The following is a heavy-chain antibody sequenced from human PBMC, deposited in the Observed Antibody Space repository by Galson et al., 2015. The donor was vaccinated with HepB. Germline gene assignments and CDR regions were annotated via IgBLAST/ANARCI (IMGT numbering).Heavy chain of an antibody. J-gene: IGHJ4*02. Sequence: SLRLSCAGSGFTFSSYWMSWVRQAPGKGLEWVANIKQDGSEKYYVDSVKGRFTISRDNSKNTLYLQMNSLRAEDTAVYYCARVPTSGYYADYWGQGTQVTVSS. CDR3: ARVPTSGYYADY. CDR1: GFTFSSYW. D-gene: IGHD3-3*01. V-gene: IGHV3-7*04. CDR2: IKQDGSEK.